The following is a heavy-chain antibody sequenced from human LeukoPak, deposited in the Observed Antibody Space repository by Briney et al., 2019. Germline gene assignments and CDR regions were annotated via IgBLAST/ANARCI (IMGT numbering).Heavy chain of an antibody. V-gene: IGHV3-20*04. CDR1: GFTFDDYG. Sequence: SGGSLRLSCAASGFTFDDYGMSWVRQAPGKGLEWVSGINWNGGSTGYADSVRGRFTISRDNAKNSLYLQMNSLRAEGTALYYCAREWELSTRTFDYWGQGTLVTVSS. J-gene: IGHJ4*02. CDR3: AREWELSTRTFDY. D-gene: IGHD1-26*01. CDR2: INWNGGST.